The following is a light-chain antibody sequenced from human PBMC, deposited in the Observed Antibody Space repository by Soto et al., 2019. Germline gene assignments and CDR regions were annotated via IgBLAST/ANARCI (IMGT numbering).Light chain of an antibody. Sequence: TQSPSTLSASVGDRVTITCRASESISSWLAWYQQKAGKAPKLLIYDVSSLESGVPSRFSGSGSGTEFTLTISSLQPDDFATYYCQQYNSYPWTFGQGTKVEIK. CDR3: QQYNSYPWT. J-gene: IGKJ1*01. CDR1: ESISSW. CDR2: DVS. V-gene: IGKV1-5*01.